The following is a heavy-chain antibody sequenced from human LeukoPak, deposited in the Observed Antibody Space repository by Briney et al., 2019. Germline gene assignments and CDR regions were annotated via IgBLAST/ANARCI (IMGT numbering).Heavy chain of an antibody. J-gene: IGHJ5*02. D-gene: IGHD2-21*02. Sequence: ASVKVSCKASGYTFTGYYMHWVRQAPGQGLEWMGWINPNSGGTNYAQKFQGRVTMTRDTSISTAYMELSRLRSDDTAVYYCAVVGVVTAIRSSNWFDPWGQGTLVTVSS. CDR3: AVVGVVTAIRSSNWFDP. V-gene: IGHV1-2*02. CDR1: GYTFTGYY. CDR2: INPNSGGT.